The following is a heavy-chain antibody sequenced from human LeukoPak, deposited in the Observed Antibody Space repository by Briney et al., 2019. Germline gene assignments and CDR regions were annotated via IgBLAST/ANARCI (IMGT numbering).Heavy chain of an antibody. V-gene: IGHV4-4*07. D-gene: IGHD6-6*01. J-gene: IGHJ6*03. CDR2: IYTSGST. Sequence: SETLSLTCTVSGGSISSYYWSWIRQPAGKGLEWIGRIYTSGSTNYNPSLKSRVTMSVDTSKNQFSLKLSSVTAADTAVYYCAGTNIAARGEYYYYYYYMDVWGKGTTVTVSS. CDR1: GGSISSYY. CDR3: AGTNIAARGEYYYYYYYMDV.